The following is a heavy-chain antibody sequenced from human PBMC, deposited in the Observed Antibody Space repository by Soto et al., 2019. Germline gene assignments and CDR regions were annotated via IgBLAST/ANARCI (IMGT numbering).Heavy chain of an antibody. D-gene: IGHD1-26*01. J-gene: IGHJ4*02. V-gene: IGHV4-34*01. Sequence: QVQLQQWGAGLLKPSETLSLTCAVYGGSFSGYYWSWIRQPPGKGLEWIGEINQSGGTNYNPSLKSRVTISVDTSKNQFSLKLSSVTAADTAVYYCARGRIGGAGDWGQGPLVIVSS. CDR3: ARGRIGGAGD. CDR1: GGSFSGYY. CDR2: INQSGGT.